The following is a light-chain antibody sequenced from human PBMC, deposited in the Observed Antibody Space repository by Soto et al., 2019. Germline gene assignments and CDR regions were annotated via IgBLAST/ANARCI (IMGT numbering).Light chain of an antibody. J-gene: IGLJ1*01. V-gene: IGLV1-40*01. Sequence: QSVLTHPPPVSGAPGKRVTISCTGSSSNIGGGFDVHWYQQLPGTPPKLLIYGTSNRPSAVPDGFSVSRSGTSASLAITALQAEHEADYYCQSYNSGLTGSKGFGRGTKVTVL. CDR3: QSYNSGLTGSKG. CDR2: GTS. CDR1: SSNIGGGFD.